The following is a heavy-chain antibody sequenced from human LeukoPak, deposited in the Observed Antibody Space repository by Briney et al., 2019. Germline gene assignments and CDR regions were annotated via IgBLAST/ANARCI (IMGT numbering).Heavy chain of an antibody. Sequence: GGSLRLSCAASGFTFSSYVMNWVRQAPGKGLEWVSTIGAGGATTYYADSVKGRFTISRDNSKNTLYLQMSSLRAEDTAVYYCAGRSRDYFDFWGQGTLVTVSS. CDR1: GFTFSSYV. D-gene: IGHD1-14*01. J-gene: IGHJ4*02. V-gene: IGHV3-23*01. CDR2: IGAGGATT. CDR3: AGRSRDYFDF.